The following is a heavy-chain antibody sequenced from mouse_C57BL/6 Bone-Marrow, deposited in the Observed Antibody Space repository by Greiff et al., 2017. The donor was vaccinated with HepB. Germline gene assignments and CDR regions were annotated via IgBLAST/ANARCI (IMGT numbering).Heavy chain of an antibody. V-gene: IGHV5-4*01. Sequence: DVKLVESGGGLVKPGGSLKLSCAASGFTFSSYAMSWVRQTPEKRLEWVATISDGGSYTYYPDNVKGRFTISRDNAKNNLYLQMSHLKSEDTAMYYCARERDYYGSSAGFAYWGQGTLVTVSA. J-gene: IGHJ3*01. CDR3: ARERDYYGSSAGFAY. D-gene: IGHD1-1*01. CDR1: GFTFSSYA. CDR2: ISDGGSYT.